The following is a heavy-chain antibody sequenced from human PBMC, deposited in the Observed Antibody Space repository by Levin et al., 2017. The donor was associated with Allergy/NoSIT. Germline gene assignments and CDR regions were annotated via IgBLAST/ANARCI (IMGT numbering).Heavy chain of an antibody. CDR1: GYTFTGYY. J-gene: IGHJ3*02. CDR2: INPNSGGT. V-gene: IGHV1-2*02. Sequence: HGESLKISCKASGYTFTGYYMHWVRQAPGQGLEWMGWINPNSGGTNYAQKFQGRVTMTRDTSISTAYMELSRLRSDDTAVYYCARGSSSSSDDAFDIWGQGTMVTVSS. CDR3: ARGSSSSSDDAFDI. D-gene: IGHD6-6*01.